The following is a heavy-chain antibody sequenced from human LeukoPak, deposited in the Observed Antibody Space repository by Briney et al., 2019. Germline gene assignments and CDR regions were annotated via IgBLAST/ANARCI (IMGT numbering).Heavy chain of an antibody. CDR3: ARMDIGLVRD. D-gene: IGHD3-10*01. CDR2: IKQNGSEK. J-gene: IGHJ4*02. V-gene: IGHV3-7*01. CDR1: GFTFSSYW. Sequence: PGGSLRLSCSASGFTFSSYWMSWVRQAPGKGLEWVANIKQNGSEKYYVDSVKGRFTISRDNAKNSLSLQMNSLRAEDTAMYYCARMDIGLVRDWGQGTLVTVSS.